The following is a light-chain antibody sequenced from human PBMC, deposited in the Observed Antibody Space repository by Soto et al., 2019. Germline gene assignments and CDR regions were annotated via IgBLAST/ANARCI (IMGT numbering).Light chain of an antibody. CDR1: QSVLYSSNNKNY. V-gene: IGKV4-1*01. CDR2: WAS. CDR3: QQYYSTSLT. J-gene: IGKJ4*01. Sequence: DIVLTQSPDSLAMSLGERATINCKSSQSVLYSSNNKNYLAWYQQKPGQSPKLLMYWASTRESGVPDRFSGSGSGTDFTLTISSLQTEDVAVYYCQQYYSTSLTFGGGTKVEIK.